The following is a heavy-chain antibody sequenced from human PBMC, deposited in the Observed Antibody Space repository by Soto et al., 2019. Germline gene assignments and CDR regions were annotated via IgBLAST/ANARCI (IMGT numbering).Heavy chain of an antibody. J-gene: IGHJ3*02. CDR3: AMSRNPPNRAFDI. D-gene: IGHD2-2*01. Sequence: SETLSLTCTVSGGSISSGGYYWSWIRQHPGKGLEWIGYIYYSGSTYYNPSLKSRVTISVDTSKNQFSLKLSSVTAADTAVYYCAMSRNPPNRAFDIWGQGTMVTVSS. CDR2: IYYSGST. CDR1: GGSISSGGYY. V-gene: IGHV4-31*03.